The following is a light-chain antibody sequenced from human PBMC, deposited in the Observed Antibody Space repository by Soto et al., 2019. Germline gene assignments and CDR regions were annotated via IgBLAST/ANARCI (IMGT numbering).Light chain of an antibody. Sequence: DIQMTQSPSSLSASVGDRVTINCRTSQRISSYLNWYQQKPGKAPKLLIYAASSLQSGVPSRFSASGAGTYFTLTISSLQPDDFATYYCHHSYSTLRTCGKGTKVEIK. J-gene: IGKJ1*01. CDR2: AAS. V-gene: IGKV1-39*01. CDR1: QRISSY. CDR3: HHSYSTLRT.